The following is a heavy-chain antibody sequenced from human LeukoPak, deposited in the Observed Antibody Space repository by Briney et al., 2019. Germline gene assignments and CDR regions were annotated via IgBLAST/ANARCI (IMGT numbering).Heavy chain of an antibody. Sequence: ASVKDSCKASGYTFTSYGIIWVRQAPGQGLEWMGWISGDNGHTNYAQKLQGRVTMTTDTSTNTAYMELRSLRSDDTAVYYCARVAPNRRYCSGGSCLNYFDYWGQGTLVTVSS. J-gene: IGHJ4*02. D-gene: IGHD2-15*01. CDR1: GYTFTSYG. CDR3: ARVAPNRRYCSGGSCLNYFDY. V-gene: IGHV1-18*01. CDR2: ISGDNGHT.